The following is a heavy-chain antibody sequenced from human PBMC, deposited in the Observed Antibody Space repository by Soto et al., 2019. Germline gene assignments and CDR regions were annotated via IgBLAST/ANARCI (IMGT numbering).Heavy chain of an antibody. CDR3: SKIAYYDILSGSRKYNWFDP. V-gene: IGHV3-23*01. Sequence: GGSLRLSCAASGFTFSSYAMSWVRQAPGKGLEWVSAISGSGGSTYYADTVKGRFTISRDNSMNKLYLQMNSLRAEDTAVYCCSKIAYYDILSGSRKYNWFDPWGQGTLVTVSS. CDR2: ISGSGGST. CDR1: GFTFSSYA. J-gene: IGHJ5*02. D-gene: IGHD3-9*01.